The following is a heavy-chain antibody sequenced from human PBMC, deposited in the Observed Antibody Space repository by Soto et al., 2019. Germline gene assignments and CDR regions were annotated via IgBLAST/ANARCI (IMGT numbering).Heavy chain of an antibody. CDR1: GGSISSSSYY. J-gene: IGHJ5*02. CDR3: ARRALSLYNWFDP. Sequence: SETLSLTCTVSGGSISSSSYYWGWIRQPPGKGLEWIGSIYYSGSTYYNPSLKSRVTISVDTSKNQFSLKLSSVTAADTAVYYCARRALSLYNWFDPWGQGTLVTVSS. V-gene: IGHV4-39*01. CDR2: IYYSGST.